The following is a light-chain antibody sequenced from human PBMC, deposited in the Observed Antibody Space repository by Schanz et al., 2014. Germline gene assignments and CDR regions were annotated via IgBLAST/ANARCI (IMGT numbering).Light chain of an antibody. Sequence: QSALTQPASVSGSPGQSIAISCTGTSSDIGNYDYVSWYRQHPDKAPKLIIYDVGDRPSGVSNRFSGYKSGNTASLTISGLQAEDEADYYCTSYISSSFFWVFGGGTKLTVL. CDR1: SSDIGNYDY. CDR2: DVG. CDR3: TSYISSSFFWV. J-gene: IGLJ3*02. V-gene: IGLV2-14*03.